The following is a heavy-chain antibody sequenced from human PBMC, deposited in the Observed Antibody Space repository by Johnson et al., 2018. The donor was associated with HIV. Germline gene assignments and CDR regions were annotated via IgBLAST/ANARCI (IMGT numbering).Heavy chain of an antibody. CDR1: GFTVNSNY. CDR2: IYSGGRT. Sequence: VQLVESGGGLVQPGGSLRLSCAASGFTVNSNYINWVRQAPGKGLECVSGIYSGGRTYYADSVAGRFTISRDNSKNTLYLQMNSLRAEDTAVYYCAKVGPANDVLGAGDAFDIWGQGTMVTVSS. J-gene: IGHJ3*02. CDR3: AKVGPANDVLGAGDAFDI. D-gene: IGHD2-8*01. V-gene: IGHV3-66*01.